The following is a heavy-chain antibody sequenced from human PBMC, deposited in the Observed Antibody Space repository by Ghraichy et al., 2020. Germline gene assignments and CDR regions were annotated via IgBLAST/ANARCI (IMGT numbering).Heavy chain of an antibody. Sequence: SETLSLTCTVSGGSISSYYWSWIRQPPGKGLEWIGYIYYSGGTNYNPSLKSRVTISVDTSKNQFSLKLSSVTAADTAVYYCARGQYSSSSFYFDYWGQGTLVTVSS. CDR2: IYYSGGT. J-gene: IGHJ4*02. CDR1: GGSISSYY. V-gene: IGHV4-59*01. CDR3: ARGQYSSSSFYFDY. D-gene: IGHD6-6*01.